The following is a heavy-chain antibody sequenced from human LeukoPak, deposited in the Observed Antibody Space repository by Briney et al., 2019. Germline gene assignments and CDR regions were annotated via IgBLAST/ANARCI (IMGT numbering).Heavy chain of an antibody. J-gene: IGHJ5*02. CDR3: ARVLAQGYNWFDP. V-gene: IGHV1-69*01. CDR2: IIPIFGTA. D-gene: IGHD2-8*02. CDR1: GGTFSSYA. Sequence: SVKVSCKASGGTFSSYAISWVRQAPGQGLEWMGGIIPIFGTANYAQKFQGRVTTTADESTSTAYMELSSLRSEDTAVYYCARVLAQGYNWFDPWGQGTLVTVSS.